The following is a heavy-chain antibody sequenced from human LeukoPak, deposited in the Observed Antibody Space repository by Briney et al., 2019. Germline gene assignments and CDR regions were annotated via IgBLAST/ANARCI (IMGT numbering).Heavy chain of an antibody. V-gene: IGHV1-2*02. Sequence: ASVKVSCKASGYTFTGYYMHWVRQAPGQGLEWMGWINPNSGGTNYAQKFQGRVTMTRDTSISTAYMELSRLISDDTAVYYCARDLDFWSGYEYYYYGMDVWGQGTTVTVSS. CDR2: INPNSGGT. CDR1: GYTFTGYY. CDR3: ARDLDFWSGYEYYYYGMDV. D-gene: IGHD3-3*01. J-gene: IGHJ6*02.